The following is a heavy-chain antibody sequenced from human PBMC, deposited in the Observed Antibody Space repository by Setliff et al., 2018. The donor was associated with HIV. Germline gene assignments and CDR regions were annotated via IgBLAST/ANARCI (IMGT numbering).Heavy chain of an antibody. CDR1: GYSISSGYY. V-gene: IGHV4-38-2*02. CDR2: IFYSGSS. J-gene: IGHJ6*02. Sequence: SETLSLTCAVSGYSISSGYYWGWIRQPPGKGLEWIANIFYSGSSYYNPSLKSRVTISVDTSKNQFSLKLSSVTAADTAVYYCARDGSYYDSSAYLGGRYYYYGMDVWGQGTTVTVSS. D-gene: IGHD3-22*01. CDR3: ARDGSYYDSSAYLGGRYYYYGMDV.